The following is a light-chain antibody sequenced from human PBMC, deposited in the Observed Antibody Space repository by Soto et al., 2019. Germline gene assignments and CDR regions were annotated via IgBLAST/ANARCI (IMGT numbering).Light chain of an antibody. CDR1: MRDVGGYNL. CDR2: EVR. CDR3: SSFTSKSSLI. V-gene: IGLV2-14*01. Sequence: QSALTQPASVSGSPGQSITISCAGTMRDVGGYNLVSWYQQHPGRAPQLILYEVRNRPSGISFRFSGSKSGNTAYLPISGRQAEDEADYYCSSFTSKSSLIFGGGTKLTVL. J-gene: IGLJ2*01.